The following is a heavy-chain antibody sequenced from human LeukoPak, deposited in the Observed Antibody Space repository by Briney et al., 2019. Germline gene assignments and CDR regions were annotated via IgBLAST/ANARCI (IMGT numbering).Heavy chain of an antibody. Sequence: GGSLRLSCAASGFTFSDYYMSLIRQAPGEGLEWVSYISSSGTTIYYADSVKGRFTISRDNAENSLYLQMNSLGAEDTGVYYWPRLENYIMTSYYSLDFWGQGNLVTVSA. CDR1: GFTFSDYY. CDR3: PRLENYIMTSYYSLDF. CDR2: ISSSGTTI. J-gene: IGHJ4*02. D-gene: IGHD3-9*01. V-gene: IGHV3-11*01.